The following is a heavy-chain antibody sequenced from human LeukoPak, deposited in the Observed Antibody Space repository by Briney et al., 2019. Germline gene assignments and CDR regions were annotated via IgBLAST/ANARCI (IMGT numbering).Heavy chain of an antibody. CDR2: VDPEDGET. CDR1: GYSFTDYF. CDR3: TTAGKFYYGSGSPSWFDP. D-gene: IGHD3-10*01. J-gene: IGHJ5*02. Sequence: GASVKVSCKSSGYSFTDYFMHWVQQAPGKGGEGMGRVDPEDGETIYGEKFQGRVTITAATSTDTAYMELSSLRSEDTAVYYCTTAGKFYYGSGSPSWFDPWGQGTLVTVSS. V-gene: IGHV1-69-2*01.